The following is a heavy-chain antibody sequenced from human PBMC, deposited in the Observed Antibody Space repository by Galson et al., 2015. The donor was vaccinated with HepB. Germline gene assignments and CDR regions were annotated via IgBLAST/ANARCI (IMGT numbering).Heavy chain of an antibody. V-gene: IGHV1-8*01. CDR2: MNPNSGNT. CDR3: ARGPHYDFWSGLAAYYYYYGMDV. CDR1: GYTFTSYD. J-gene: IGHJ6*02. Sequence: SVKVSCKASGYTFTSYDINWVRQATGQGLEWMGWMNPNSGNTGYAQKFQGRVTMTRNTSISTAYMELSSLRSEDTAVYYCARGPHYDFWSGLAAYYYYYGMDVWGQGTTVTVSS. D-gene: IGHD3-3*01.